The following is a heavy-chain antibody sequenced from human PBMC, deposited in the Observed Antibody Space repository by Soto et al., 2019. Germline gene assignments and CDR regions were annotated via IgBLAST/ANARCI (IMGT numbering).Heavy chain of an antibody. D-gene: IGHD1-1*01. CDR3: ARGRYGDY. J-gene: IGHJ4*02. V-gene: IGHV1-18*01. CDR2: ISAHNGNT. Sequence: QVHLVQSGAEVKKPGASVKVSCQGSGYAFTTYGITWVRQAPGQGHEWMGWISAHNGNTNYAQKLQGRVIVTRDTSTSTAYMALRSLRYDDTAVYYCARGRYGDYWGQGALVTVSS. CDR1: GYAFTTYG.